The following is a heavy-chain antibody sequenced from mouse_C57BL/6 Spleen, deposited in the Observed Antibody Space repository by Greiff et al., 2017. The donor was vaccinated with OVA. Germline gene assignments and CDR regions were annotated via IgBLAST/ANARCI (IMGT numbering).Heavy chain of an antibody. V-gene: IGHV1-82*01. CDR3: ARGGSYYGSSSVMDD. D-gene: IGHD1-1*01. Sequence: QVQLKESGPELVKPGASVKISCKASGYAFSSYWMNWVKQRPGKGLEWIGRIYPGDGDTNYNGKFKGKATLTADKSSSTAYMQLSSLTSEDTAVYFCARGGSYYGSSSVMDDWGQGTSVTVSS. J-gene: IGHJ4*01. CDR2: IYPGDGDT. CDR1: GYAFSSYW.